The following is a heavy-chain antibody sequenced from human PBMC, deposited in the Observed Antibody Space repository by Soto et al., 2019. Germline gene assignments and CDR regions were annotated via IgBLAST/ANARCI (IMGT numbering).Heavy chain of an antibody. J-gene: IGHJ5*02. CDR1: GGSISSYY. D-gene: IGHD2-15*01. Sequence: PSETLSLTCTVSGGSISSYYWSWIRQPPGKGLEWIGYIYYSGSTNYNPSLKSRVTISVDTSKNQFSLKLSSVTAADTAVYYCARQWGGYCSGGSCYSDSWFDPWGQGTLVTVSS. V-gene: IGHV4-59*08. CDR2: IYYSGST. CDR3: ARQWGGYCSGGSCYSDSWFDP.